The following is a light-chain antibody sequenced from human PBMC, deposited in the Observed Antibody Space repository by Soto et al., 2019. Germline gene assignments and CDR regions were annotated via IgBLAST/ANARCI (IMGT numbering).Light chain of an antibody. CDR3: QQYNNWPLFT. V-gene: IGKV3-15*01. J-gene: IGKJ3*01. Sequence: EIVMTQSPATLSVPPGERATLSCRASQSVSSNLAWYQQKPGQAPRLLIYGASTRATDIPGRFSGSGSGTEFTLTISILQSEDFAVYYCQQYNNWPLFTFGPGTKVDIK. CDR2: GAS. CDR1: QSVSSN.